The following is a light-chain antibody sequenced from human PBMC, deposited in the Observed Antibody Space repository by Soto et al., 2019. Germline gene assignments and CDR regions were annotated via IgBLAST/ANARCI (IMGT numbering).Light chain of an antibody. V-gene: IGKV3-15*01. CDR3: QQYNNWPPRGT. CDR2: GAS. Sequence: EIVMTQSPATLSVSPGERATLSCRASQSVSSNLAWYQQKPGQAPRLLIYGASTRATGIPARFSGSGSGTACTLTISRLQSEDFAVYYCQQYNNWPPRGTFGQGTKVEIK. J-gene: IGKJ1*01. CDR1: QSVSSN.